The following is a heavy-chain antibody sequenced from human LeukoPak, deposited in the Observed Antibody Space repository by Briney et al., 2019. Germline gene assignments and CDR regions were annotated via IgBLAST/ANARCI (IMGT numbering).Heavy chain of an antibody. CDR2: ISYDGSNK. Sequence: PGGSLRLSCAASGFTFSSYAMHWVRQAPGKGLEWVAVISYDGSNKYYADPVKGRFTISRDNSKNTLYLQMNSLRAEDTAVYYCARDLAEYSSGWYEIDYWGQGTLVTVSS. V-gene: IGHV3-30-3*01. CDR1: GFTFSSYA. CDR3: ARDLAEYSSGWYEIDY. D-gene: IGHD6-19*01. J-gene: IGHJ4*02.